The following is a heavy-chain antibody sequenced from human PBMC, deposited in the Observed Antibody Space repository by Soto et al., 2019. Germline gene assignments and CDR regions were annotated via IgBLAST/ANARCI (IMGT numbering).Heavy chain of an antibody. CDR3: ASHYDMWSGSLSPVDY. Sequence: QVQLVESGGDLVKPGGSLRLSCAASGYTFSDYYMSWIRQAPGKGLEWISYIDTSGTKIYYADSVKGRFTITRDNAKNSLYLEMNSPRDEDTAVYYCASHYDMWSGSLSPVDYWGQGTLVTVSS. CDR1: GYTFSDYY. J-gene: IGHJ4*02. V-gene: IGHV3-11*01. CDR2: IDTSGTKI. D-gene: IGHD3-3*01.